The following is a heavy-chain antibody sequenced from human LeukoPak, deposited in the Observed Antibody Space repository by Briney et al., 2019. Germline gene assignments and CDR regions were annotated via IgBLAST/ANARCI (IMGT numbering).Heavy chain of an antibody. D-gene: IGHD1-26*01. J-gene: IGHJ6*02. V-gene: IGHV3-30*18. CDR2: ISYDGSNK. Sequence: GGSLRLSCAASGFTFSSYGMHWVRQAPGKGLEWVAVISYDGSNKYYADSVKGRFTISRDNSKNTLYLQMNSLRAEDTAAYYCAKSRRPIVGATGYYYYGMDVWGQGTTVTVSS. CDR3: AKSRRPIVGATGYYYYGMDV. CDR1: GFTFSSYG.